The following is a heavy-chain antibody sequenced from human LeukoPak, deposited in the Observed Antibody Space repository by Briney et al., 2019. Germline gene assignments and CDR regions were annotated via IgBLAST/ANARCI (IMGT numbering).Heavy chain of an antibody. D-gene: IGHD3-10*01. Sequence: SETLSLTCTVSGGSISSYYWNWIRQPPGKGLEWIGYIYYSGSTNYNPSLKSRVTISVDTSKNQFSLKLSSVTAADTAVYYCARARRFGEFNWFDPWGQGTLVAVSS. CDR1: GGSISSYY. CDR3: ARARRFGEFNWFDP. CDR2: IYYSGST. V-gene: IGHV4-59*01. J-gene: IGHJ5*02.